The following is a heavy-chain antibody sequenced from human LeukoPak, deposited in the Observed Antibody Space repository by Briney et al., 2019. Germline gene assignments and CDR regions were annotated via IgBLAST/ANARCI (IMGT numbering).Heavy chain of an antibody. Sequence: PGGSLRLSCAASGFTFSSYAMSWVRQAPGKGLEWVSAISGSGGSTYYADSVKGQFTISRDNSKNTLYLQMNSLRAEDTAVYYCALRAGIAVAGTRAFDYWGQGTLVTVSS. CDR1: GFTFSSYA. J-gene: IGHJ4*02. D-gene: IGHD6-19*01. CDR3: ALRAGIAVAGTRAFDY. V-gene: IGHV3-23*01. CDR2: ISGSGGST.